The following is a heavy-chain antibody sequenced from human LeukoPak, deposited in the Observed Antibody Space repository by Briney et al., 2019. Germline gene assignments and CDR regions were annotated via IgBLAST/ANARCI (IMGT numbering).Heavy chain of an antibody. CDR2: INPNSGGT. CDR3: ARGGSSGWYVAQDFDY. J-gene: IGHJ4*02. D-gene: IGHD6-19*01. CDR1: GYTFTGYY. V-gene: IGHV1-2*02. Sequence: GASVKVSCKASGYTFTGYYMHWVRQAPGQGLEWMGWINPNSGGTNYAQKFQGRVTMTRDTSISTAYMELSRLRSDDTAVYYCARGGSSGWYVAQDFDYWGQGTLVTVSS.